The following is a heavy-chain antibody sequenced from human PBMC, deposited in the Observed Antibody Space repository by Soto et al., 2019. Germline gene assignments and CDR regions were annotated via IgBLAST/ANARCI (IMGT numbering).Heavy chain of an antibody. CDR2: IYYSGST. D-gene: IGHD2-21*02. Sequence: QVQLQESGPGLVKPSQTLSLTCTVSGGSISSGYYYWSWIRQPPGKVLEWIGYIYYSGSTYYNPSLRSRVTISVDTSKSSFSLKLSSVTAADPAVYYCARVNLRGGDFYLFDYWGQGTLVTVSS. J-gene: IGHJ4*02. CDR1: GGSISSGYYY. CDR3: ARVNLRGGDFYLFDY. V-gene: IGHV4-30-4*01.